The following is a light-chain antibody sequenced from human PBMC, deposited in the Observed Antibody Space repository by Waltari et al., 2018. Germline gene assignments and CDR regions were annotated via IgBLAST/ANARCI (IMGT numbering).Light chain of an antibody. V-gene: IGKV1-5*03. Sequence: DIHLTQSPSTLSASVGDRVTITCRASQNIDTWLAWYQQKPGKAPKLLIYKASYLQSGVPSRFSGRGSGTEFTLTIDSLQPDDFATYLCQQYNSYSCGFGPGTTVDLK. CDR2: KAS. J-gene: IGKJ3*01. CDR1: QNIDTW. CDR3: QQYNSYSCG.